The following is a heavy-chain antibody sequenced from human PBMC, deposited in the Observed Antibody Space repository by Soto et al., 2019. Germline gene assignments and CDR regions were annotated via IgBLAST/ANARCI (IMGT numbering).Heavy chain of an antibody. J-gene: IGHJ4*02. CDR1: GGSFSTDY. CDR3: ARVLAARASRDFDY. D-gene: IGHD6-6*01. Sequence: QVQLQQWGAGLLKPSETLSLTCAVYGGSFSTDYWSWIRQPPGKGLEWIGEINPSGGTNYNPSLTSLVTVSVATSKSQFSLRLSSVTAADTDVYYCARVLAARASRDFDYWGQGTLVTVSS. CDR2: INPSGGT. V-gene: IGHV4-34*01.